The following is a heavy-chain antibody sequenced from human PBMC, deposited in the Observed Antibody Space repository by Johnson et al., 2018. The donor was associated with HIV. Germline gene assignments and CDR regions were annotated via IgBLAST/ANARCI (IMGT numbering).Heavy chain of an antibody. D-gene: IGHD3-16*02. CDR1: GFTFSSYW. Sequence: VQLVESGGGVVQPGRSLRLSCAASGFTFSSYWMHWVRQAPGKGLVWVSGINWNGGRTGYVDSMKGRFTISRDNAKNSLYLQMNSLRAEDTALYYCVRGGLGYQNIHDPFDIWGQGTMVTVSS. J-gene: IGHJ3*02. CDR3: VRGGLGYQNIHDPFDI. CDR2: INWNGGRT. V-gene: IGHV3-20*04.